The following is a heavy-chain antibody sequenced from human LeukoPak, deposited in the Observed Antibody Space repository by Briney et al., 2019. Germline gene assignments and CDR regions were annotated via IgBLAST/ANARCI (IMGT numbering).Heavy chain of an antibody. CDR2: ITSSGSTM. J-gene: IGHJ6*03. D-gene: IGHD1/OR15-1a*01. CDR3: ARTNNYYMDV. CDR1: GFTFSDYY. Sequence: GGSLRLSCAASGFTFSDYYMSWIRQAPGKGLEWVSCITSSGSTMYYADSVKGRFTISRDNTKNSVYLQMNSLRAEDTAMYYCARTNNYYMDVWGKGTTVTVSS. V-gene: IGHV3-11*04.